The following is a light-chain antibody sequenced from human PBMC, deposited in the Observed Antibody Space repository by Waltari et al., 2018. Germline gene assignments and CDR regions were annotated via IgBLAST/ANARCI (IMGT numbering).Light chain of an antibody. Sequence: QSALTQPASVSGSPGQSTTTACTGTNSDTGHYNYVSRYQQHPGRVPIHIIYDVVKRPSGISDRFSGSKSGNTASLTISGLQPEDESHYFCCSYAGRKTLIFGGGTELTV. CDR1: NSDTGHYNY. CDR3: CSYAGRKTLI. V-gene: IGLV2-23*02. CDR2: DVV. J-gene: IGLJ2*01.